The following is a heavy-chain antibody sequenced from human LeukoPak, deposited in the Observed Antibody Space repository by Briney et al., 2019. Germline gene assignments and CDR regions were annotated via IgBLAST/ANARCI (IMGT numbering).Heavy chain of an antibody. V-gene: IGHV4-34*01. CDR3: ARLLSSGRSDY. D-gene: IGHD3-22*01. J-gene: IGHJ4*02. CDR1: GGSFSGYY. Sequence: SETLSLTCAVYGGSFSGYYWSWLRQPPGKGLEWIGEINHSGSTNYNPSLKSRVTISVDTSKNQFSLKLSSVIAANTAVYYCARLLSSGRSDYWGQGTLVTVSS. CDR2: INHSGST.